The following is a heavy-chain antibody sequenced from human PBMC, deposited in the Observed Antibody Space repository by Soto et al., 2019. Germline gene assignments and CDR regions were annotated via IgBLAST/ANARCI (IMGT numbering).Heavy chain of an antibody. V-gene: IGHV3-30*18. CDR3: ANDGGYDISGCYRHSDY. CDR2: ISYDGSKK. Sequence: QVQLAESGGGVVQPGRSLTLSCAASGFTFSSSGMHWVRQAPGKGLEWVGFISYDGSKKLLGDSVKGRFIISRDNSKNKVYVAMNGLRNELTAVYYCANDGGYDISGCYRHSDYWGQGTLVTVSS. D-gene: IGHD3-22*01. J-gene: IGHJ4*02. CDR1: GFTFSSSG.